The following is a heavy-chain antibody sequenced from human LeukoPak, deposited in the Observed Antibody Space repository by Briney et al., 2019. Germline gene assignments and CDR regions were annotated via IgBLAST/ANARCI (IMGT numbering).Heavy chain of an antibody. V-gene: IGHV3-21*06. CDR1: GFTFSSYS. Sequence: GGSLRLSCAASGFTFSSYSMNWVRQAPGKGLEWVSSISSSSSYIYYADSVKGRFTISRDNSKSMLFLQMNSLRAEDTALYYCAKDLHSSASCYWGQGALVTVSS. D-gene: IGHD3-22*01. CDR3: AKDLHSSASCY. CDR2: ISSSSSYI. J-gene: IGHJ4*02.